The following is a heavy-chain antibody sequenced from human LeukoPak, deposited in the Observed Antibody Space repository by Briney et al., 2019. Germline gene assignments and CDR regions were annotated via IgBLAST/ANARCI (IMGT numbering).Heavy chain of an antibody. Sequence: GGSLRLSCAASGFTFSSYGVHWARQAPGKGLEWVAVISYDGSNKYYADSVKGRFTISRDNSKNTLYLQMNSLRAEDTAVYYCAKDADQLLSGYYFDYWGQGTLVTVSS. CDR1: GFTFSSYG. D-gene: IGHD2-2*01. J-gene: IGHJ4*02. V-gene: IGHV3-30*18. CDR3: AKDADQLLSGYYFDY. CDR2: ISYDGSNK.